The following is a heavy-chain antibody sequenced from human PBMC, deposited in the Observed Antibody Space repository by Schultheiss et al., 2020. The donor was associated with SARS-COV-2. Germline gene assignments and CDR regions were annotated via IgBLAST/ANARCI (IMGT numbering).Heavy chain of an antibody. CDR3: ARIPAAIRALDY. D-gene: IGHD2-2*02. V-gene: IGHV3-33*01. Sequence: GGSLRLSCAASGFTFSSFGMHWVRQAPGKGLEWVAVIWYDGSNKYYSDSVKGRFTISRDNSKNTLYMQMNSLRAEDTAVYYCARIPAAIRALDYWGQGTLVTVSS. J-gene: IGHJ4*02. CDR1: GFTFSSFG. CDR2: IWYDGSNK.